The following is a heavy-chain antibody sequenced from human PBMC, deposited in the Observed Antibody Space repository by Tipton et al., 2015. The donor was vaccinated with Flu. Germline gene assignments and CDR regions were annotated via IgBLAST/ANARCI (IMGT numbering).Heavy chain of an antibody. CDR1: GGSISSYY. V-gene: IGHV4-59*01. Sequence: TLSLTCTVSGGSISSYYWSWIRQPPGKGLQWIGYISYSGSTNYNPSLKSRVTISVDTSKNQFSLKLSSVTAADTAVYYCARGTIFGVDVGYFDYWGQGTLVTVSS. CDR2: ISYSGST. CDR3: ARGTIFGVDVGYFDY. J-gene: IGHJ4*02. D-gene: IGHD3-3*01.